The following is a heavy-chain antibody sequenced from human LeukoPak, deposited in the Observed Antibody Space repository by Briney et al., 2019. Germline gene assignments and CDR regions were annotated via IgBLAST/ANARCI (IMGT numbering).Heavy chain of an antibody. V-gene: IGHV4-59*01. Sequence: PSETLSLTCTVSGGSISSYYWSWIRQPPGKGLEWIGYIYYSGSTNYNPSLKSRVTISVDTSENQFSLKLSSVTAADTAVYYCARVYSSGWVGSPYYYYYYMDVWGKGTTVTISS. J-gene: IGHJ6*03. CDR1: GGSISSYY. CDR2: IYYSGST. D-gene: IGHD6-19*01. CDR3: ARVYSSGWVGSPYYYYYYMDV.